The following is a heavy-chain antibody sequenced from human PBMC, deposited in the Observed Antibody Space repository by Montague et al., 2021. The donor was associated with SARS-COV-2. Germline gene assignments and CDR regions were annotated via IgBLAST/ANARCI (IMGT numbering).Heavy chain of an antibody. CDR1: GFTFSSYG. V-gene: IGHV3-33*01. D-gene: IGHD3-10*01. J-gene: IGHJ4*02. CDR2: IWYDGSNK. Sequence: SLRLSCAASGFTFSSYGMHWVRQAPGKGLEWVAVIWYDGSNKYYADSVKGRFTISRDNSKNTLYLQMYSLRAEDTAVYYCARDPSCCSRFGEFGYWGQGTLVTVSS. CDR3: ARDPSCCSRFGEFGY.